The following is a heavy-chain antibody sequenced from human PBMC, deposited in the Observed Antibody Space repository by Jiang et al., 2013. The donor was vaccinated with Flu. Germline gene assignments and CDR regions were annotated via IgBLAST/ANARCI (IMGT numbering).Heavy chain of an antibody. Sequence: AESVKGRFTISRDNSRNTMFMQMDSLRAEDTALYYCARDRNNWDYFFDYWGQGALVTVSS. V-gene: IGHV3-30*03. D-gene: IGHD1-7*01. J-gene: IGHJ4*02. CDR3: ARDRNNWDYFFDY.